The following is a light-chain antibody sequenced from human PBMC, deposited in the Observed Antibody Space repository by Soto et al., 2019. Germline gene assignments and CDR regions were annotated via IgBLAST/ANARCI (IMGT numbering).Light chain of an antibody. CDR1: QSVFYISNNKNY. CDR2: WAS. V-gene: IGKV4-1*01. Sequence: DLVLTQSPDSLAVSLGERATINCKSSQSVFYISNNKNYLAWFQQRPGQPPKLLIYWASTRESGVPDRFSGSGSGTDFTLTISRLDPEDFATYYCQQSYNSPPITFGQGTRLEIK. CDR3: QQSYNSPPIT. J-gene: IGKJ5*01.